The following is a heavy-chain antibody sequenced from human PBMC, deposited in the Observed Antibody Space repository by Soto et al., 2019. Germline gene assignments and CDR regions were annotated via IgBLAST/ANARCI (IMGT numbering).Heavy chain of an antibody. D-gene: IGHD2-2*01. CDR1: GGSISSTSLH. V-gene: IGHV4-39*01. CDR2: IYYSGST. J-gene: IGHJ4*02. CDR3: ASDNCTSTSCYFVSGNYFDY. Sequence: LETPSPTLPFSGGSISSTSLHRGWVPQPPGEGVGWMGSIYYSGSTYYNPSLKSRVTISVDTSKNQFSLKLSSVTAADTAVYYCASDNCTSTSCYFVSGNYFDYWGQGALVTVPQ.